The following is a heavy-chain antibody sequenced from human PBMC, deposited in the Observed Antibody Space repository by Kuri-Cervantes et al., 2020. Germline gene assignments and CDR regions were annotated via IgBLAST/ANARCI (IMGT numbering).Heavy chain of an antibody. CDR3: ARGRGRLDY. Sequence: SETLSLTCTVSGGSISSYYWSWIRQPPGKGLEWIGEINHSGSTNYNPSLKSRVTISVGTSKNQFSLKLSSVTAADTAVYYCARGRGRLDYWGQGTLVTVSS. CDR1: GGSISSYY. CDR2: INHSGST. V-gene: IGHV4-34*01. J-gene: IGHJ4*02. D-gene: IGHD2-15*01.